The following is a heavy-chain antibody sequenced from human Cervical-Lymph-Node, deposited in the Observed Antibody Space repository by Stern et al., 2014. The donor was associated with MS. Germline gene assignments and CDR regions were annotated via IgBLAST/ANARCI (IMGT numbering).Heavy chain of an antibody. D-gene: IGHD3-9*01. CDR2: ISAYNGNT. Sequence: VQLEESGAEVKKPGASVKVSCKASGYTFTSYGISWVRQAPGQGLEWMGWISAYNGNTNYAQKLQGRVTMTTDTSTSTAYMELRSLRSDDTAVYYCARELRYFDWLSNFDYWGQGTLVTVSS. J-gene: IGHJ4*02. CDR1: GYTFTSYG. CDR3: ARELRYFDWLSNFDY. V-gene: IGHV1-18*01.